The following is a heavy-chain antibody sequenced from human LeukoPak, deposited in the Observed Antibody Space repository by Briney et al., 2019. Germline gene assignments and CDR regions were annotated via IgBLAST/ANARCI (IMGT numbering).Heavy chain of an antibody. CDR2: INPNSGGT. D-gene: IGHD6-13*01. V-gene: IGHV1-2*02. Sequence: ASVKVSCKASGYTFTGYFMHWVRQAPGQGLEWMGWINPNSGGTVYAQKFQGRVTMTRDTSISTAYMELSRLRSDDTAVYYCARIQPRIAAAFDYWGQGTLVTVSS. CDR1: GYTFTGYF. CDR3: ARIQPRIAAAFDY. J-gene: IGHJ4*02.